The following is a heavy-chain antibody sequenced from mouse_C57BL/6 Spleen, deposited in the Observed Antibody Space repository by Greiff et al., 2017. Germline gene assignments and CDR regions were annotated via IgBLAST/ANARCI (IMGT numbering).Heavy chain of an antibody. CDR2: ISSGGSYT. CDR1: GFTFSSYG. D-gene: IGHD2-4*01. CDR3: ARRSMITSYYYAMGY. V-gene: IGHV5-6*02. J-gene: IGHJ4*01. Sequence: EVMLVESGGDLVKPGGSLKLSCAASGFTFSSYGMSWVRQTPDKRLEWVATISSGGSYTYYPDSVKGRFTISRDNAKNTLYLQMSSLKSEDTAMYYCARRSMITSYYYAMGYWGQGTSVTVSS.